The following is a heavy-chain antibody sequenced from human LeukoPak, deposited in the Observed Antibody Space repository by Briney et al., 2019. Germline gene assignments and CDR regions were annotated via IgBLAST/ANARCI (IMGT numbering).Heavy chain of an antibody. D-gene: IGHD2-15*01. CDR1: GFTFSSHD. J-gene: IGHJ4*02. V-gene: IGHV3-21*06. CDR3: VKARLTLGGSDY. CDR2: TTAKTEI. Sequence: GGSLRLSCAASGFTFSSHDMHWVRQAPGEGLEWVSSTTAKTEIYMADSVRGRFTISRDNAKNSLYLHMSSLRAEDTAMYYCVKARLTLGGSDYWGQGALVTVSS.